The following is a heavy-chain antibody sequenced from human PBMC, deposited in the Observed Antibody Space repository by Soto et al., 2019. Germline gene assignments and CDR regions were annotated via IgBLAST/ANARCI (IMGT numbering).Heavy chain of an antibody. CDR1: GGPVSSSSYY. J-gene: IGHJ4*02. CDR3: ARVDVEVAIDC. Sequence: QVQLQESGPGLVKPSETLSLTCTVSGGPVSSSSYYWSWIRQPPGKGPEWIAYIFYTGITSYNPSLKSRVTISIDTSKNQFFLKLSSVTAADTAIYYCARVDVEVAIDCWGQGALVTASS. CDR2: IFYTGIT. V-gene: IGHV4-61*01. D-gene: IGHD5-12*01.